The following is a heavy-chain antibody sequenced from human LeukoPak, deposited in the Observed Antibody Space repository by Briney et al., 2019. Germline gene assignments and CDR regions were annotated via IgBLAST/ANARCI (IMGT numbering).Heavy chain of an antibody. V-gene: IGHV3-23*01. CDR1: GFTFSNYA. J-gene: IGHJ3*02. CDR2: ITNGAAGT. Sequence: GSLRLSCAASGFTFSNYAMTWVCQAPGQGLEWVSTITNGAAGTFYADSVKGRFTISGDNAKDSLYLEMNSLSTEDTAVYYCVKDRKDRDLDSLGIWGQGTMVTVSS. CDR3: VKDRKDRDLDSLGI. D-gene: IGHD5-24*01.